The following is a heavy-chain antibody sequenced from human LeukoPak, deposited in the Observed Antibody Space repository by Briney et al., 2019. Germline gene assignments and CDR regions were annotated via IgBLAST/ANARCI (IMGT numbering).Heavy chain of an antibody. CDR2: INPNSGGT. V-gene: IGHV1-2*02. Sequence: ASVKVSCKASGYTFTGYYMHWVRQAPGQGLEWMGWINPNSGGTNYAQKFQGRVTMTRDTPISTAYMELSRLRSDDTAVYYCARGPYYDLWSGYYRNWFDPWGQGTLVTVSS. CDR3: ARGPYYDLWSGYYRNWFDP. CDR1: GYTFTGYY. J-gene: IGHJ5*02. D-gene: IGHD3-3*01.